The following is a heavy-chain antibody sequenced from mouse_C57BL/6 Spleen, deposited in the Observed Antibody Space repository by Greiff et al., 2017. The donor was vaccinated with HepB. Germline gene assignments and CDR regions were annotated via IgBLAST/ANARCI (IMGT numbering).Heavy chain of an antibody. J-gene: IGHJ2*01. V-gene: IGHV1-42*01. D-gene: IGHD1-1*01. CDR2: INPSTGGT. CDR3: ARRYYGSSHYFDY. CDR1: GYSFTGYY. Sequence: VQLKQSGPELVKPGASVKISCKASGYSFTGYYMNWVKQSPEKSLEWIGEINPSTGGTTYNQKFKAKATLTVDKSSSTAYMQLKSLTSEDSAVYYCARRYYGSSHYFDYWGQGTTLTVSS.